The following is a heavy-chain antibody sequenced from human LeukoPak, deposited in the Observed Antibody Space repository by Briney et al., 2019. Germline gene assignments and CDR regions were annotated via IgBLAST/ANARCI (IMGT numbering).Heavy chain of an antibody. CDR1: GFTFSSTT. J-gene: IGHJ4*02. V-gene: IGHV3-23*01. CDR3: TKDRRGPAAGTWYFDS. D-gene: IGHD6-13*01. Sequence: GGSQRLSCVASGFTFSSTTMGWVRQAPGRGLEWVSSITAIDGRTYYADSVRGRFTISRDNSKNTVYLQLNSLRAGDTAIYYCTKDRRGPAAGTWYFDSWGQGTLVTVSS. CDR2: ITAIDGRT.